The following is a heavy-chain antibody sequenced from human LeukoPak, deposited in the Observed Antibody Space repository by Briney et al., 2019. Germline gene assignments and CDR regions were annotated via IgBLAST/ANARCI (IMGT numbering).Heavy chain of an antibody. CDR1: GGSFSGYY. CDR3: ARGLVAKAVLAARRGWFDP. V-gene: IGHV4-34*01. D-gene: IGHD2-15*01. J-gene: IGHJ5*02. Sequence: TSEALSFTCAVYGGSFSGYYWSWIRQPPGKGLEWIGEINHSGSTNYNPSLKSRVTISVDTSKNQFSLKLSSVTAADTAVSHCARGLVAKAVLAARRGWFDPWGQGTLVTVSS. CDR2: INHSGST.